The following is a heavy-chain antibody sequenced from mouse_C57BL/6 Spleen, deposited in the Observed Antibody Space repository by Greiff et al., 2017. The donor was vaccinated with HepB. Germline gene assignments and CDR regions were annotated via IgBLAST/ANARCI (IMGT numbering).Heavy chain of an antibody. CDR1: GYTFTSYG. D-gene: IGHD2-4*01. Sequence: QVQLKESGAELARPGASVKLSCKASGYTFTSYGISWVKQRTGQGLEWIGEIYPRSGNTYYNEKFKGKATLTADKSSSTAYMERRSLTSEDSAVYFCAEYDYDEAWFAYGGQGTLVTVSA. V-gene: IGHV1-81*01. J-gene: IGHJ3*01. CDR2: IYPRSGNT. CDR3: AEYDYDEAWFAY.